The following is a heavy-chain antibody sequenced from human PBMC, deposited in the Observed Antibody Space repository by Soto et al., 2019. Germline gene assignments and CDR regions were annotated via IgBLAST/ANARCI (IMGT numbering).Heavy chain of an antibody. Sequence: QVQLVQSGAEVRKPGASVNLSCKTSGYPFSDYYIHWVRQAPGHDFEWMGWINPKTGRANSAQKFQGGVFMARNTSINTADMELSSLTSDDTALYYCARHPGGTGYFDSWGQGRLLTVSS. J-gene: IGHJ4*02. CDR3: ARHPGGTGYFDS. D-gene: IGHD1-1*01. CDR1: GYPFSDYY. V-gene: IGHV1-2*02. CDR2: INPKTGRA.